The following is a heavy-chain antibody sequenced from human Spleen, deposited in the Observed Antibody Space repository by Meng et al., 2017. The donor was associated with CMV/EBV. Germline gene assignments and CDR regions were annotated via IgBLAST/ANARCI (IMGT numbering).Heavy chain of an antibody. CDR3: AKTKRSTVFLGWLLLDY. V-gene: IGHV4-61*01. CDR1: GDSVRSSSYY. D-gene: IGHD3-3*01. J-gene: IGHJ4*02. CDR2: IFNSGST. Sequence: SETLSLTCTVSGDSVRSSSYYWTWVRQPPGKGLEWIGYIFNSGSTNYNPSLKSRVAISIDTSKNQFSLRLNSVTPADTAVYYCAKTKRSTVFLGWLLLDYWGQGTPVTVSS.